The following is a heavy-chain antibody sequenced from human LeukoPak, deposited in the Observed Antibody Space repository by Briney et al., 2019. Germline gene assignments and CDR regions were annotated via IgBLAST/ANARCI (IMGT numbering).Heavy chain of an antibody. Sequence: SETLSLTCTVSGGSISSGSYYWSWIRQPAGKGLEWIGRIYTSGSTNYNPSLESRVTISVDTSKNQFSLKLSSVTAADTAVYYCARASVEYYYDSSGFSRGNNWFDPWGQGTLVTVSS. CDR1: GGSISSGSYY. CDR3: ARASVEYYYDSSGFSRGNNWFDP. J-gene: IGHJ5*02. CDR2: IYTSGST. D-gene: IGHD3-22*01. V-gene: IGHV4-61*02.